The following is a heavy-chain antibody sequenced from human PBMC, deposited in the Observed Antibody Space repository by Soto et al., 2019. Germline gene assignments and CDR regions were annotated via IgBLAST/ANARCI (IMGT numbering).Heavy chain of an antibody. J-gene: IGHJ6*02. CDR3: ARDLAAAGPRSYYYGMDV. Sequence: PSETLSLTCTVSGGSISSGGYYWSWIRQHPGKGLEWIGYIYYSGSTYYNPSLKSRVTISVDTSKNQFSLKLGSVTAADTAVYYCARDLAAAGPRSYYYGMDVWGQGTTVTVSS. CDR2: IYYSGST. CDR1: GGSISSGGYY. D-gene: IGHD6-13*01. V-gene: IGHV4-31*03.